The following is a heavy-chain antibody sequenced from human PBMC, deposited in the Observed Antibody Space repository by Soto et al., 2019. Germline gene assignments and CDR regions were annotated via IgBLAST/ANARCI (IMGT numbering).Heavy chain of an antibody. CDR1: GGSVSSGDYY. J-gene: IGHJ5*02. V-gene: IGHV4-30-4*01. CDR2: IYYSGST. Sequence: QVQLQESGPGLVKPSQSLSLTCTVSGGSVSSGDYYWSWIRQPPGKGLEWIGYIYYSGSTYYNPSLKSRVTISVDTCKNQFSLMLSSVTAADTAVYYCATEYSSSSSWFDPWGQGTLVTVSS. D-gene: IGHD6-6*01. CDR3: ATEYSSSSSWFDP.